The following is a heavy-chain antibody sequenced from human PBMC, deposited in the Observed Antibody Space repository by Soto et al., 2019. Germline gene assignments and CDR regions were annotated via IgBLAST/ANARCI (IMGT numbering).Heavy chain of an antibody. CDR2: ISHDGSKK. CDR1: GFTFSNYG. Sequence: QVRLVESGGGVVQPGRSLRLSCAASGFTFSNYGMHWVRQAPGKGLEWVAFISHDGSKKYYADSVKGRFTISRDDSKNTLFLQMNSLRAEDTAVYYCARDRGQYYYDSSSSYPRALAHWGQGTLVTASS. V-gene: IGHV3-30-3*01. CDR3: ARDRGQYYYDSSSSYPRALAH. D-gene: IGHD3-22*01. J-gene: IGHJ4*02.